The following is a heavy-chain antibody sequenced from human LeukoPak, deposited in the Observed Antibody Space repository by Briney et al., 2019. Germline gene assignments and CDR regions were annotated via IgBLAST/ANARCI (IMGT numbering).Heavy chain of an antibody. J-gene: IGHJ4*02. V-gene: IGHV1-18*01. Sequence: ASVKVSCKASGYTFTSYGISWVRQAPGQGLEWMGWISAYNGNTNYAQKLQGRVTMTTDTSTSTAYMELRSLRSDDTAVCYCARDRYCSSTSCYMLASGYFDYWGQGTLVTVSS. CDR3: ARDRYCSSTSCYMLASGYFDY. CDR2: ISAYNGNT. D-gene: IGHD2-2*02. CDR1: GYTFTSYG.